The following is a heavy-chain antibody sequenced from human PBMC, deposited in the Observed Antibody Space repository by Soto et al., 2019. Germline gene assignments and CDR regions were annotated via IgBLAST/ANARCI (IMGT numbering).Heavy chain of an antibody. J-gene: IGHJ6*02. D-gene: IGHD1-1*01. CDR2: ISYEGSNK. Sequence: GGSLRLSCAASGFNFGIYAIHWVRQAPGKGLEWVALISYEGSNKYYADSVKGRFTISRDNSKSTLFLQMDILRLEDTGVYYCXRVNPGNNLYYFNGLDVWGQGTSVTVSS. CDR3: XRVNPGNNLYYFNGLDV. V-gene: IGHV3-30-3*01. CDR1: GFNFGIYA.